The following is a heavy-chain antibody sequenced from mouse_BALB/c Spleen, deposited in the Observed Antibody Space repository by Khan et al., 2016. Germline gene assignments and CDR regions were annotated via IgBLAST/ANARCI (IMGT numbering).Heavy chain of an antibody. CDR1: GFTFSSYA. CDR3: ASKVYYFDY. V-gene: IGHV5-6-5*01. J-gene: IGHJ2*01. Sequence: EVELVGSGGGLVKPGGSLKLSCAASGFTFSSYAMSWVRQTPEKRLEWVASISSGGSSFYPDILKDRFTISRDNARNILYLQMSSLRYEATAIYYCASKVYYFDYWGQGTTLTVSS. CDR2: ISSGGSS.